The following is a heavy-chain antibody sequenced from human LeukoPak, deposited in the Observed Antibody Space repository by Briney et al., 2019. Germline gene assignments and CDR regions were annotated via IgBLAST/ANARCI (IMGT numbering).Heavy chain of an antibody. CDR3: ARHSKNANNWFDP. Sequence: ASVKVSCKTSGYTFSDYYMHWVRQAPGQGPEWMGWINPNSAGTKYAQKFQGRVTMTRDTSISTAYMEVSSLTSDDTAVYYCARHSKNANNWFDPWGQRTLVTVSA. D-gene: IGHD4-11*01. J-gene: IGHJ5*02. CDR1: GYTFSDYY. CDR2: INPNSAGT. V-gene: IGHV1-2*02.